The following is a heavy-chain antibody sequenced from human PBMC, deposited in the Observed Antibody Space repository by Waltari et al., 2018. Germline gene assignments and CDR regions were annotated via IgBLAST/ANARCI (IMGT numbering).Heavy chain of an antibody. CDR1: GGSISSYY. CDR3: ARDEGIAAAGTRDWFDP. D-gene: IGHD6-13*01. Sequence: QVQLQESGPGLVKPSETLSLTCTVSGGSISSYYWSWIRQPAGKGLEWIGRIYTSGSTNYNPSRKSRVTMSVDTSKNQFSLKLSSVTAADTAVYYCARDEGIAAAGTRDWFDPWGQGTLVTVSS. CDR2: IYTSGST. V-gene: IGHV4-4*07. J-gene: IGHJ5*02.